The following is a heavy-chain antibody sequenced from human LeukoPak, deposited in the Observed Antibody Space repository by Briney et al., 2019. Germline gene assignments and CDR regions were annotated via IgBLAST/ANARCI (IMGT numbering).Heavy chain of an antibody. J-gene: IGHJ5*02. V-gene: IGHV5-51*01. CDR3: ARHRGERVGAPGLDYWFDP. D-gene: IGHD1-26*01. Sequence: GESLKISCKASGYSFTSYWIGWVRQMPGKGLEWMGIIFPGDSDTIYSPSFQGQVTISANRSISTAYLQWSSLKASDTAMYYCARHRGERVGAPGLDYWFDPWGQGTLVTVSS. CDR2: IFPGDSDT. CDR1: GYSFTSYW.